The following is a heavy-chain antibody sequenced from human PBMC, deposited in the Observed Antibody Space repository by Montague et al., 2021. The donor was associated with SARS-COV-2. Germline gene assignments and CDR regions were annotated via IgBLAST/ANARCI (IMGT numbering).Heavy chain of an antibody. Sequence: SETLSLTCAVYGGSFSGYYWSWIRQPPGKGLEWIGEVNHSGSTKYNPSLKSRVTISVDTSKNQFSLKLSSVTAADTAVYYRARGTERVFTYDYDSSGYASDYWGQGTLVTVSS. CDR1: GGSFSGYY. D-gene: IGHD3-22*01. V-gene: IGHV4-34*01. CDR3: ARGTERVFTYDYDSSGYASDY. J-gene: IGHJ4*02. CDR2: VNHSGST.